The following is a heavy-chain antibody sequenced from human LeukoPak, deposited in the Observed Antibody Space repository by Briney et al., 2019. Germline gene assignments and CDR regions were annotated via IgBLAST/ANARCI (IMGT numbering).Heavy chain of an antibody. CDR2: ISSSSRYM. D-gene: IGHD2-2*01. V-gene: IGHV3-21*01. J-gene: IGHJ5*02. CDR3: ARYPSRYCTSASCYLDH. CDR1: GFTFSGYG. Sequence: GGSLRLSCAASGFTFSGYGMNWVRLAPGKGLEWVSSISSSSRYMYYADSVKGRFTISRDNAKNSLYLQMNSLRAEDTAVYYCARYPSRYCTSASCYLDHWGQGALVTVSS.